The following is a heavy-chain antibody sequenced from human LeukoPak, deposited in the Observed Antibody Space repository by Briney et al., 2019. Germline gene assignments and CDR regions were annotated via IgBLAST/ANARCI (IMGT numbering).Heavy chain of an antibody. CDR2: INHSGST. CDR3: ARGQSSGYV. J-gene: IGHJ6*04. V-gene: IGHV4-34*01. CDR1: GGSFSGYY. Sequence: SETLSLTCAVYGGSFSGYYRSWIRQPPGKGLEWIGEINHSGSTNYNPSLKSRVTISVDTSKNQFSLKLSSVTAADTAVYYCARGQSSGYVWGKGTTVTVSS. D-gene: IGHD3-22*01.